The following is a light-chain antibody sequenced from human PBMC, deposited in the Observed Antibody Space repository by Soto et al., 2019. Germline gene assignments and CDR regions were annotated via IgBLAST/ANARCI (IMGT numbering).Light chain of an antibody. V-gene: IGKV1-8*01. CDR2: AAS. J-gene: IGKJ2*01. Sequence: AIRMTQSPSSFSASTGDRVTITCRASQGISSYLAWYQQKPGKAPKLLIYAASTLQSGVPSRFSGSGSGKDFTLTISCLKSEDFATYYCQQYYSSAYTFGQGTKVDIK. CDR1: QGISSY. CDR3: QQYYSSAYT.